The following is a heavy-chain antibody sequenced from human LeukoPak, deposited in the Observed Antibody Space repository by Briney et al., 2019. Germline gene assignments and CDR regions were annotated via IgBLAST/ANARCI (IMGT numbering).Heavy chain of an antibody. D-gene: IGHD3-22*01. CDR3: ARLYYYDSSGYPDAFDI. V-gene: IGHV3-11*01. J-gene: IGHJ3*02. CDR1: GFTFSDYY. CDR2: ISSSGSTI. Sequence: GGSLRLSCAASGFTFSDYYMSWIRQAPGKGLEWVSYISSSGSTIYYADSVKGRFTISRDNAKNSLYLRMNSLRAEDTAVYYCARLYYYDSSGYPDAFDIWGQGTMVTVSS.